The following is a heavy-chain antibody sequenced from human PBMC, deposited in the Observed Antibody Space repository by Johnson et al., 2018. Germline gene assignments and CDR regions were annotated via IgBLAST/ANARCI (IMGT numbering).Heavy chain of an antibody. CDR3: ATLRADYYDSSGYDAFDT. CDR1: GFTFSSYG. J-gene: IGHJ3*02. CDR2: IWYDGSNK. D-gene: IGHD3-22*01. Sequence: QVQLVQSGGGVVQPGRSLRLSCAASGFTFSSYGMHWVRQAPGTGLEWVAVIWYDGSNKYYADSVKGRFTISRDNSKNTLYLQMNSRRAEDTAVYYCATLRADYYDSSGYDAFDTWGQGTMVTVAS. V-gene: IGHV3-33*01.